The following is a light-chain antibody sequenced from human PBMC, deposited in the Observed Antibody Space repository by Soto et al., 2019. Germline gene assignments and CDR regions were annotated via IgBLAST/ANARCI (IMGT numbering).Light chain of an antibody. J-gene: IGKJ5*01. CDR1: QSVSSN. CDR2: KAS. CDR3: QQYDNWPPIT. Sequence: IVMTQSPGTLSVSPGERATLSCRASQSVSSNLAWYQKKPGQAPRVVIYKASTRATGIPDRFSGRGSGTEFTLTISSLQSEDVAVYYCQQYDNWPPITFGQGTRLEIK. V-gene: IGKV3D-15*01.